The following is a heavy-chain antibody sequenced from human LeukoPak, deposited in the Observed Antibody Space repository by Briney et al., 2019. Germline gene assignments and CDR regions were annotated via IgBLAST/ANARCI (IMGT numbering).Heavy chain of an antibody. J-gene: IGHJ4*02. CDR2: IWYDGSNK. D-gene: IGHD6-19*01. CDR3: ARDHSSGWYSDYFDY. V-gene: IGHV3-33*01. CDR1: GFTFSGYG. Sequence: GGSLRLSCAASGFTFSGYGMHWVRQAPGKGLEWVAVIWYDGSNKYYADSVKGRFTISRDNSKNTLYLQMNSLRAEDTAVYYCARDHSSGWYSDYFDYWGQGTLVTVSS.